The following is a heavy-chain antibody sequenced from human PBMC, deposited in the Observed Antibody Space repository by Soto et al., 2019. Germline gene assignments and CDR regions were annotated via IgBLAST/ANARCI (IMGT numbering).Heavy chain of an antibody. D-gene: IGHD2-21*01. CDR2: TTGGAGLT. J-gene: IGHJ5*02. CDR1: GFTLSSYA. Sequence: EVQLLESGGGLVQPGGSLRLSCTASGFTLSSYAINWVRRAPGKGLEWVSATTGGAGLTYYADSVKGRFSVSSDSPGNTLSLQLHRLRPEDTAVYYCAKVDRGSVARPTRLDPWGQGTLVTVSS. CDR3: AKVDRGSVARPTRLDP. V-gene: IGHV3-23*01.